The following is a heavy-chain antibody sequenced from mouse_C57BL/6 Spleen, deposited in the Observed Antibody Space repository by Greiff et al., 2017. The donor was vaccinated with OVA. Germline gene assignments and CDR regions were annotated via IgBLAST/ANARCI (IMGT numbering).Heavy chain of an antibody. Sequence: VQLQQSGAELVRPGASVKLSCKASGFTFTDYCINWVRQRPGQGLEWIARIYPGSDNTYYTEKFKGKATLTAEKSSSTAYMQLSSLASEDSDVYFCAGGSYCYDRNYYFDDWGKGTTLTVSS. J-gene: IGHJ2*01. CDR3: AGGSYCYDRNYYFDD. CDR2: IYPGSDNT. V-gene: IGHV1-76*01. CDR1: GFTFTDYC. D-gene: IGHD1-1*01.